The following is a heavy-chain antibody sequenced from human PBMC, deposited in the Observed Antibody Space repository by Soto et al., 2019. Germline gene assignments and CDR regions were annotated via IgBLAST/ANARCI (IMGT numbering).Heavy chain of an antibody. V-gene: IGHV4-59*01. J-gene: IGHJ5*02. CDR2: IYYSGST. D-gene: IGHD3-3*01. CDR3: ARVEDFWSGYPPGWFDP. Sequence: PSETLSLTCTVSGGSISSYYWSWIRQPPGKGLEWIGYIYYSGSTNYNPSLKSRVTISVDTSKNQFSLKLSSVTAADTAVYYCARVEDFWSGYPPGWFDPWGQGTLVTVS. CDR1: GGSISSYY.